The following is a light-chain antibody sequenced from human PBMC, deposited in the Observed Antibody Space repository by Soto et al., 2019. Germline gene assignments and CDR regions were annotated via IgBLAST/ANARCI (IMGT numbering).Light chain of an antibody. Sequence: EFVLTHSPFTLSFSPGERSTLSFMASQTVRNNYLAWYQQKPGQAPRLLIYDASNRATGIPDRFSGSGSGTDFTLTISRLEPEDFAVYYCQQYGSSPITFGPGTKVDI. V-gene: IGKV3-20*01. CDR3: QQYGSSPIT. CDR1: QTVRNNY. J-gene: IGKJ3*01. CDR2: DAS.